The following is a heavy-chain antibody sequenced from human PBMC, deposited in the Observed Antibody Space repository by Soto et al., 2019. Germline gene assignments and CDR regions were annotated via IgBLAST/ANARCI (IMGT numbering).Heavy chain of an antibody. V-gene: IGHV3-7*05. Sequence: EVQLEESGGDLVQPGGSLRLSCAASGFTLSAYWMTWVRQAPGKGLEWVANINRDGSKKSYLDSLRGRFTISRDNVGNSLYLQMDSLRADDTALYDCARDVSPGSSSLYLDAFDIWGQGTMVTVSS. CDR2: INRDGSKK. J-gene: IGHJ3*02. D-gene: IGHD6-13*01. CDR3: ARDVSPGSSSLYLDAFDI. CDR1: GFTLSAYW.